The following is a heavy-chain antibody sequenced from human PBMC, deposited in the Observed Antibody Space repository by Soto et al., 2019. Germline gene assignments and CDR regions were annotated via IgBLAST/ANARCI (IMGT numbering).Heavy chain of an antibody. Sequence: GSLRLSCAASGFTFSSYAMSWVRQAPGKGLEWVSAISGSGGSTYYADSVKGRFTISRDNSKNTLYLQMNSLRAEDTAVYYCSGLVVAEYYFDYWGQGTLVTVSS. J-gene: IGHJ4*02. CDR1: GFTFSSYA. V-gene: IGHV3-23*01. CDR2: ISGSGGST. D-gene: IGHD2-15*01. CDR3: SGLVVAEYYFDY.